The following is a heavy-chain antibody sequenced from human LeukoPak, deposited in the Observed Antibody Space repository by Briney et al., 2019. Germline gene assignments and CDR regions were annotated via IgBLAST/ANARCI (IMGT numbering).Heavy chain of an antibody. CDR2: IYPSGPT. CDR1: GDSIRTYY. CDR3: ATVSEGGYYYNGMDV. D-gene: IGHD3-16*01. J-gene: IGHJ6*02. Sequence: SETLSLTCIVTGDSIRTYYWTWIRQPPGKGLEWMGFIYPSGPTNYTPSLKRRVTMSVDTYKNQISLNLSSVTAADTAIYYCATVSEGGYYYNGMDVWGQGTPVTVSS. V-gene: IGHV4-59*01.